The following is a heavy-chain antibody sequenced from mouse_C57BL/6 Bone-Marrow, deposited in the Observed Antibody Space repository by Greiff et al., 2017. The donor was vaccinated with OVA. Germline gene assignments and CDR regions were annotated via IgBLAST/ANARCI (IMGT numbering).Heavy chain of an antibody. Sequence: EVQLQESGPVLVKPGASVKMSCKASGYTFTDYYMNWVKQSHGKSLEWIGVINPYNGGTSYNQKFKGKATLTVDKSSSTAYMELNSLTSEDSAVYYCARDYYGSSYPYYFDYWGQGTTLTVSS. J-gene: IGHJ2*01. CDR1: GYTFTDYY. D-gene: IGHD1-1*01. CDR3: ARDYYGSSYPYYFDY. CDR2: INPYNGGT. V-gene: IGHV1-19*01.